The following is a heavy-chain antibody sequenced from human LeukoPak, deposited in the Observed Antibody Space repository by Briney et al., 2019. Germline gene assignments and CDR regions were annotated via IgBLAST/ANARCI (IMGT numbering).Heavy chain of an antibody. CDR1: GFTFSSYE. J-gene: IGHJ4*02. CDR2: ISSSGSTI. CDR3: ARADRTSWFDY. D-gene: IGHD2-2*01. Sequence: GSLRLSCAASGFTFSSYEMNWVRQAPGKGLEWVSYISSSGSTIYYPDSVKGRFTISRDNAKNSLYLQMNSVRPEDTAVYYCARADRTSWFDYWGQGTLVTVSS. V-gene: IGHV3-48*03.